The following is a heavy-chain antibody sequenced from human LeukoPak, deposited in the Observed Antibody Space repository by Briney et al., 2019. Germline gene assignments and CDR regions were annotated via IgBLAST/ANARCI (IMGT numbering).Heavy chain of an antibody. CDR1: GFTFSSYS. Sequence: GESLKISCAASGFTFSSYSMNWVRQAPGKGLEWVAFIRYDGSNKYYADSVKGRFTISRDNSKNTLYLQMNSLRAEDTAVYYCAKDLGHTTPWGQGTLVTVSS. D-gene: IGHD4-17*01. CDR2: IRYDGSNK. CDR3: AKDLGHTTP. J-gene: IGHJ5*02. V-gene: IGHV3-30*02.